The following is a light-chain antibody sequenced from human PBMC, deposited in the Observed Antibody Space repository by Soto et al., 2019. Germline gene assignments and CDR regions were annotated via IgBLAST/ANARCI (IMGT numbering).Light chain of an antibody. J-gene: IGLJ1*01. CDR3: CSYAGSSIYV. CDR1: SSDVGGYNF. Sequence: QSVLTQPRSVSGSPGQSVTISCTGTSSDVGGYNFVSWYQQHPGKAPKLMIYDVTKRPSGVPDRFSGSKSGNTASLTISGLQAEDEADYYCCSYAGSSIYVFGPGTKLTVL. CDR2: DVT. V-gene: IGLV2-11*01.